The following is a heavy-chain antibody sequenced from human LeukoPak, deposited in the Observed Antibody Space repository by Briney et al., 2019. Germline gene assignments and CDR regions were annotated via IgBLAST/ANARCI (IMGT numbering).Heavy chain of an antibody. D-gene: IGHD5-18*01. CDR3: ARDGSSRAGLWSRIYFDY. J-gene: IGHJ4*02. CDR2: IKQDGSEK. CDR1: GFTFSSYW. V-gene: IGHV3-7*03. Sequence: GGSLRLSCAASGFTFSSYWMSWVRQAPGKGLEWVANIKQDGSEKYYVDSVKGRFTISRDNAKNSLYLQMNSLRSEDTAVYYCARDGSSRAGLWSRIYFDYWGQGTLVTVSS.